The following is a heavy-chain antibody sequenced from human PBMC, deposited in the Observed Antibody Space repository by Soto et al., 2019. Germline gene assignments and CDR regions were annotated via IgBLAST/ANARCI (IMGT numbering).Heavy chain of an antibody. CDR3: VRGPHYGAWVDYFDN. J-gene: IGHJ4*02. CDR1: EFTFNNYA. Sequence: GGSLRLSCAASEFTFNNYAMSWVRQAPGKGLEWLSSITKSGSTARYADSVNGRITISRDNTKNSLFLQMNSLRDEDTGIYYCVRGPHYGAWVDYFDNWGQGTLVTVSS. CDR2: ITKSGSTA. D-gene: IGHD3-10*01. V-gene: IGHV3-23*01.